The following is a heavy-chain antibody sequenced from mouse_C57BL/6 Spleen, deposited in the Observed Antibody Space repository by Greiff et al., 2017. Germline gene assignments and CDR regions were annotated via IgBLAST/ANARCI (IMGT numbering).Heavy chain of an antibody. D-gene: IGHD2-4*01. V-gene: IGHV1-64*01. Sequence: QVQLQQPGAELVKPGASVKLSCKASGYTFTSYWMHWVKQRPGQGLEWIGMIQPNSGSTNYNEKFKSKATLTVDKSSSTAYMQLSSLTSEDSAVYYCARHDYDSLDYWGQGTTLTVSS. J-gene: IGHJ2*01. CDR2: IQPNSGST. CDR3: ARHDYDSLDY. CDR1: GYTFTSYW.